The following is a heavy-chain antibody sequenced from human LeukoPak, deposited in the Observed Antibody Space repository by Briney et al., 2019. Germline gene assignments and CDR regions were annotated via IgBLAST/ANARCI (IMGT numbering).Heavy chain of an antibody. CDR2: ISAYNGNT. V-gene: IGHV1-18*01. J-gene: IGHJ5*02. CDR3: ARDARHRYCSSTSCYRGWLDP. Sequence: ASVKVSCKASGYTFTSYGISWVRQAPGQGLEWMGWISAYNGNTNYAQKLQGRVTMTTDTSTSTAYMELRSLRSEDTAVYYCARDARHRYCSSTSCYRGWLDPWGQGTLVTVSS. CDR1: GYTFTSYG. D-gene: IGHD2-2*01.